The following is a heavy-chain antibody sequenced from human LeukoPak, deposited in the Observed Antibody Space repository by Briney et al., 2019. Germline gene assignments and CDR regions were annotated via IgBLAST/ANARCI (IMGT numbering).Heavy chain of an antibody. Sequence: ASVRVSCTASGYTFTNYGPTWVRQAPGQGLEWMGWISGYNGNTDYAQKFQGRVTLTTDTSTSTAYMELRSLRSDDTAVYYCARGDSGGYSCLDYWGPGNLVTVSS. CDR3: ARGDSGGYSCLDY. CDR1: GYTFTNYG. D-gene: IGHD3-22*01. CDR2: ISGYNGNT. J-gene: IGHJ4*02. V-gene: IGHV1-18*01.